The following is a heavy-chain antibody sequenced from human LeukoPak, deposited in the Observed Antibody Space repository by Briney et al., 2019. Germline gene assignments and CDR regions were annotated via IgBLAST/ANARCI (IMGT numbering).Heavy chain of an antibody. V-gene: IGHV3-9*01. J-gene: IGHJ4*02. CDR1: GFTFDDYA. D-gene: IGHD2-21*02. Sequence: GRSLRLSCAASGFTFDDYAMPWVRQAPGKGLEWVSGISWNSGSIGYADSVKGRFTISRDNAKNSLYLQMNSLRAEDTALYYCAKSTDIVVVVTAFDYWGQGTLVTVSS. CDR3: AKSTDIVVVVTAFDY. CDR2: ISWNSGSI.